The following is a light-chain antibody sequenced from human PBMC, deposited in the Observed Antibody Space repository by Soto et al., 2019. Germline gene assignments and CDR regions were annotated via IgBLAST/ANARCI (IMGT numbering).Light chain of an antibody. V-gene: IGKV3-15*01. CDR3: QQYNNWPPFT. Sequence: EIVMTQSTATLSVSPGEGATLSCRASQSVSSKLAWFQQKPGQAPRLLICGASTRATGIPARFSGSGSGTEFTLTISGLQSEDFAVYYCQQYNNWPPFTFGQGTKLEIK. CDR1: QSVSSK. CDR2: GAS. J-gene: IGKJ2*01.